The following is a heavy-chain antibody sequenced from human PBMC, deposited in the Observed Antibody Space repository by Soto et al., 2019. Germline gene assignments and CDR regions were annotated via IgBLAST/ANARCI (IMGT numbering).Heavy chain of an antibody. V-gene: IGHV1-18*01. D-gene: IGHD3-3*01. CDR1: GYTFTSYG. CDR3: ARDWDDFWSGYGMDV. CDR2: ISAYNGNT. Sequence: AASVKVSCKASGYTFTSYGISWVRQAPGQGLEWMGWISAYNGNTNYAQKLQGRVTMTTDTSTSTAYMELRSLRSDDTAVYYCARDWDDFWSGYGMDVWGQGTTVTVSS. J-gene: IGHJ6*02.